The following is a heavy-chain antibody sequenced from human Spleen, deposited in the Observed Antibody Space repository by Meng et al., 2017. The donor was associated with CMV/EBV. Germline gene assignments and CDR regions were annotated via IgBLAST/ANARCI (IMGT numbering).Heavy chain of an antibody. V-gene: IGHV1-2*02. J-gene: IGHJ4*02. D-gene: IGHD1-26*01. CDR2: IDPYRGGT. CDR3: ARESPRGGSYETAY. Sequence: ASGYTFTGDDVHWVRQAPGQGLEWVGWIDPYRGGTSYAQEFEGRVTMTTDTSISTAYMQLNRLRSDDTAVYYCARESPRGGSYETAYWGQGTLVTVSS. CDR1: GYTFTGDD.